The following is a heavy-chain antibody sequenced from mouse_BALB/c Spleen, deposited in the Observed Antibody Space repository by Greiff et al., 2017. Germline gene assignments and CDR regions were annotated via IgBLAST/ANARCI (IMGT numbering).Heavy chain of an antibody. CDR3: ARVDYYGSSYGGFDY. CDR1: GFTFSSYG. V-gene: IGHV5-6-3*01. J-gene: IGHJ2*01. Sequence: SGGGLVQPGGSLKLSCAASGFTFSSYGMSWVRQTPDKRLELVATINSNGGSTYYPDSVKGRFTISRDNAKNTLYLQMSSLKSEDTAMYYCARVDYYGSSYGGFDYWGQGTTLTVSS. CDR2: INSNGGST. D-gene: IGHD1-1*01.